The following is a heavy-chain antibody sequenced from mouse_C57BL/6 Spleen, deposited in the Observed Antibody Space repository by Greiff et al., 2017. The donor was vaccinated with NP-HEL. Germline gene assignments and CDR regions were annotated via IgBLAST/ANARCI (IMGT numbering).Heavy chain of an antibody. CDR3: TGGRGYFDV. J-gene: IGHJ1*03. D-gene: IGHD3-3*01. CDR1: GFTFRNYW. V-gene: IGHV6-3*01. Sequence: EVKVEESGGGLVQPGGSMKLSCVASGFTFRNYWMNWVRPSPEKGLEWVAQIRLKSDNYATHYAESVKGRFTISRDDSKSSVYLQMNNLRAEDTGIYYCTGGRGYFDVWGTGTTVTVSS. CDR2: IRLKSDNYAT.